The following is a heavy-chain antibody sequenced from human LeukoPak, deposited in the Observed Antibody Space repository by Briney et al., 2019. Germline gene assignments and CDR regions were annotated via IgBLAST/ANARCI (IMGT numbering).Heavy chain of an antibody. CDR2: IYWNGGST. J-gene: IGHJ4*02. Sequence: GGSLRLSCAASGFTFVDYGMSWVRQAPGKGLEWVSGIYWNGGSTGYAGSVKGRFTISRDNAKSSLFLQMNSLRAEDTAVYYCARDVEASNFWSGYSFWGQGSLVTVSS. CDR3: ARDVEASNFWSGYSF. D-gene: IGHD3/OR15-3a*01. V-gene: IGHV3-20*04. CDR1: GFTFVDYG.